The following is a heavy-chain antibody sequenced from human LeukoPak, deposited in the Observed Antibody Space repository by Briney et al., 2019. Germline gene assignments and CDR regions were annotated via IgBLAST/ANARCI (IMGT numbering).Heavy chain of an antibody. D-gene: IGHD3-16*01. V-gene: IGHV3-48*04. CDR1: GFTFSSYS. CDR2: ISSSSSTI. Sequence: GGSLRLSCAASGFTFSSYSMNWVRQAPGKGLEWVSYISSSSSTIYYADSVKGRFTISRDNAKNTLYLQMNSLRAEDTAVYYCARDRWGKAPYYYYGMDVWGQGTMVTVSS. CDR3: ARDRWGKAPYYYYGMDV. J-gene: IGHJ6*02.